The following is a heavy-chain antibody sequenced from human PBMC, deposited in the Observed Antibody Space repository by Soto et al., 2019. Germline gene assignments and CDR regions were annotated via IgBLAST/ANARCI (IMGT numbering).Heavy chain of an antibody. CDR2: INHSGST. CDR1: GGSFSGYY. V-gene: IGHV4-34*01. Sequence: SETLSLTCAVYGGSFSGYYWSWIRQPPGKGLEWIGEINHSGSTNYNPSLKSRVTISVDTSKNQFSLKLSSVTAADTAVYYCARGGPGHWFDHWGQGTLVTVSS. J-gene: IGHJ5*02. CDR3: ARGGPGHWFDH.